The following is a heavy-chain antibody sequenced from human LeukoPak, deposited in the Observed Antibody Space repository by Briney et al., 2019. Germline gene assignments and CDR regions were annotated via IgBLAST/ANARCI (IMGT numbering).Heavy chain of an antibody. D-gene: IGHD6-13*01. V-gene: IGHV5-51*01. CDR1: GYSSTSYW. CDR3: ARRVQSSSSYYYYYYMDV. CDR2: IYPGDSDT. Sequence: GESLNISCKGSGYSSTSYWIGWVREMPGKGLGWMGIIYPGDSDTRYSPSFQGQVTISADKSISTAYLQWSSLKASDTAMYYCARRVQSSSSYYYYYYMDVWGKGTTVTVSS. J-gene: IGHJ6*03.